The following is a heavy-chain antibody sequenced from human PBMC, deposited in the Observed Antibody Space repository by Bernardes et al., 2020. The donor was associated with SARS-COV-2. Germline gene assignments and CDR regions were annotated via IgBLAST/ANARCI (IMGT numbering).Heavy chain of an antibody. CDR2: INHSGNT. CDR1: GGSFSGYY. J-gene: IGHJ4*02. D-gene: IGHD3-3*01. CDR3: ASLQRENYDFWGGPLDC. V-gene: IGHV4-34*01. Sequence: SETLSLTCAVYGGSFSGYYWRWIRQPPGKGLEWIGEINHSGNTNYNPSLKSRVTMSIDTSKNQFSLKPSSVTAADTAVYYCASLQRENYDFWGGPLDCWGQGTLVTVSS.